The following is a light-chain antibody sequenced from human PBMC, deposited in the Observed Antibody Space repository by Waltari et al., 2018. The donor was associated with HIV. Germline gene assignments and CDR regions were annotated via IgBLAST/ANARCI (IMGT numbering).Light chain of an antibody. V-gene: IGKV4-1*01. J-gene: IGKJ2*01. CDR3: QQYYSTPST. Sequence: DIVMTQSPDSLAVPLGERATNTCNSSTTVLYRSNKKDFLSGYQQKPGHPPKLLTSWATTRDSGLPDRFSGSGSGTDFTLTVSSLQAEDVAFYYCQQYYSTPSTFGRGTKV. CDR2: WAT. CDR1: TTVLYRSNKKDF.